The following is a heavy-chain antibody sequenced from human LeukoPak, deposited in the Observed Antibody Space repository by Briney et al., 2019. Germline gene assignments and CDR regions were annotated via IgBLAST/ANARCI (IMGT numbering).Heavy chain of an antibody. D-gene: IGHD3-10*01. Sequence: PGGSLRLSCAASGFTFSSSWMTWVRQAPGKGLEWLANIKGDGSDKNYVDSVKGRFTISRDNAKNSLFLQMSSLRAEDTAVYYCARDQSPNYYGSGSYYYFDYWGQGTLVTVSS. J-gene: IGHJ4*02. V-gene: IGHV3-7*01. CDR1: GFTFSSSW. CDR3: ARDQSPNYYGSGSYYYFDY. CDR2: IKGDGSDK.